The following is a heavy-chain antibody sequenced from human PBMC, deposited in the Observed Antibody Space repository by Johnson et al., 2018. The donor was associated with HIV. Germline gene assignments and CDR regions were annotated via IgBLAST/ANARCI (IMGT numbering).Heavy chain of an antibody. D-gene: IGHD6-19*01. CDR2: IKEDGSER. J-gene: IGHJ3*02. CDR1: GFTFSNYW. V-gene: IGHV3-7*01. Sequence: VQLVESGGGLVRPAGSLRLSCAASGFTFSNYWMTWVRQAPGRGLEWVANIKEDGSERYYMESVKGRFTIFRDNAKNSLYLQMHSLRAEDTAVYYCARELKIAVAGTHAFDIWGQGTMVTVSS. CDR3: ARELKIAVAGTHAFDI.